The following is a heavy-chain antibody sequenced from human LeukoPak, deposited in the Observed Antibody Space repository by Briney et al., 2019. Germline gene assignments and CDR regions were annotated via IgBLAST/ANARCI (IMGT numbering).Heavy chain of an antibody. J-gene: IGHJ4*02. CDR1: GGSISSYY. Sequence: SETLSLTCTVSGGSISSYYWSWIRQPPGKGLEWIGYIYYSGSTDYNPSLKSRVTISVETSKNQFSLKLSSVTAADTAVYYCAIWGSYYDSSGYSLFDYWGQGTLVTVSS. CDR3: AIWGSYYDSSGYSLFDY. D-gene: IGHD3-22*01. V-gene: IGHV4-59*12. CDR2: IYYSGST.